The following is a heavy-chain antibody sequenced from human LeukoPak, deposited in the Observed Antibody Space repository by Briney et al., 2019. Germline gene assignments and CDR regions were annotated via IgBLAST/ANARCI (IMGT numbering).Heavy chain of an antibody. CDR3: ARDRNFPAYYFDF. J-gene: IGHJ4*02. V-gene: IGHV3-33*01. CDR2: IWYDGSEK. D-gene: IGHD3-10*01. CDR1: GFTFRNHG. Sequence: GGSLRLSCAASGFTFRNHGMHWVRQAPGKGLEWLAVIWYDGSEKYYADSVQGRFTVSRDNSKNALYLQLNSLGAEDTAVYYCARDRNFPAYYFDFWGQGALVTVSS.